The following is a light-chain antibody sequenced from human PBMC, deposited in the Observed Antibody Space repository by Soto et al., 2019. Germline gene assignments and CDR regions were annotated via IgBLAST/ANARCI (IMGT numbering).Light chain of an antibody. CDR2: AAS. CDR3: RVSHRTPLP. J-gene: IGKJ4*02. Sequence: DIQMTQSPSSLSASVGDRVTITCRASQSISSYLNWYQQKPGKAPKLLIYAASSLQSGVPSRFSGSGSGTDFTLTISSLQPEDCATYRGRVSHRTPLPFAEGTKVDIK. V-gene: IGKV1-39*01. CDR1: QSISSY.